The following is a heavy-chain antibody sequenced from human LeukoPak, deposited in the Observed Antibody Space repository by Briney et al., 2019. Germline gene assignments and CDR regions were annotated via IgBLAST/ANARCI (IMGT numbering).Heavy chain of an antibody. CDR1: GYSISSGYY. Sequence: PSETLSLTCAVSGYSISSGYYWGWIRQPPGKGLEWIGSIYHSGSTYYNPSLKGRVTISVDTSKNQFSLKLSSVTAADTAVYYCARRGGNIDYWGQGTLVTVSS. CDR3: ARRGGNIDY. D-gene: IGHD2-15*01. J-gene: IGHJ4*02. CDR2: IYHSGST. V-gene: IGHV4-38-2*01.